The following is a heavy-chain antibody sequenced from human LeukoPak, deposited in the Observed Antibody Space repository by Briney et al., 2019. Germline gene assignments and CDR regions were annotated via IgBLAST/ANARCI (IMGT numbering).Heavy chain of an antibody. Sequence: ASVKVSCKASGFTFTSSAMQWVRQARGQRLEWIGWIVVGSGNTNYAQKFQERVTITRDMSTSTAYMELSSLRSEDTAVYYCAARFGVVTTYYYYYYGMDVWGQGTTVTVSS. J-gene: IGHJ6*02. V-gene: IGHV1-58*02. CDR2: IVVGSGNT. CDR3: AARFGVVTTYYYYYYGMDV. CDR1: GFTFTSSA. D-gene: IGHD3-3*01.